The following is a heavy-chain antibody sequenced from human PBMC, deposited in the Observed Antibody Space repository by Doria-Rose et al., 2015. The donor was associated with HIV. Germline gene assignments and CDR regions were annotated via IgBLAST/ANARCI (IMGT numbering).Heavy chain of an antibody. Sequence: TCSVSGASVSSRGYYLNWIRQVPGKGLESLGYTYYTGTSDYSPSLKSRLNMAVDTSKNQFSLKLSFVTVADTAVYYCARMGSYRELADWGQGALVIVPA. CDR1: GASVSSRGYY. D-gene: IGHD3-3*01. V-gene: IGHV4-31*03. CDR2: TYYTGTS. CDR3: ARMGSYRELAD. J-gene: IGHJ4*02.